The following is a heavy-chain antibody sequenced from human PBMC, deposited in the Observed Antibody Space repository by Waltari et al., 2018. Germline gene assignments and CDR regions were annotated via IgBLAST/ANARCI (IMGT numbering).Heavy chain of an antibody. CDR2: INPNSGGT. CDR3: ARGCITMIVVVINDAFDI. V-gene: IGHV1-2*02. Sequence: QVQLVQSGAEVKKPGASVKVSCKASGYTFTGYYMHWVRQAPGQGLEWMGWINPNSGGTNYAQKFQGRVTMTRDTSISTAYLELSRLRSDDTAVYYCARGCITMIVVVINDAFDIWGQGTMVTVSS. D-gene: IGHD3-22*01. J-gene: IGHJ3*02. CDR1: GYTFTGYY.